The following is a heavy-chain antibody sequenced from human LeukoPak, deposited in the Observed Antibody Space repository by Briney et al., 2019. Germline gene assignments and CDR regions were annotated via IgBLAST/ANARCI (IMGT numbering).Heavy chain of an antibody. V-gene: IGHV1-8*01. Sequence: ASVKVSCKASGYTFNSYDINWVRQATGQGLEWMGWMNPNTGNTGYGERFQGRVTMTRDNSISTAYMELNSLTSEDTAVYYCAKGGPEASAGLSWFDPWGQGTLVTVSS. CDR1: GYTFNSYD. CDR2: MNPNTGNT. D-gene: IGHD1-14*01. CDR3: AKGGPEASAGLSWFDP. J-gene: IGHJ5*02.